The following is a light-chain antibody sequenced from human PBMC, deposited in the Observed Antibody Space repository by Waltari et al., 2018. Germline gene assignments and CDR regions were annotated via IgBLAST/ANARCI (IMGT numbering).Light chain of an antibody. CDR1: SSDGGGCEH. CDR2: DVT. Sequence: QSALTSPAPESGSPGQSVTISCIGTSSDGGGCEHVSCYQQQPGKPPKLLIYDVTNRPSGVSDRFSGSKSGNTASLTISGLQADDEADYYCSSFTSSSTLVFGGGTELTVL. V-gene: IGLV2-14*03. J-gene: IGLJ2*01. CDR3: SSFTSSSTLV.